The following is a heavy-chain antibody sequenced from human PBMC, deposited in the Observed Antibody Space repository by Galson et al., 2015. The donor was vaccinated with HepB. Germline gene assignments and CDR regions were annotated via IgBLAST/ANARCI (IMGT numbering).Heavy chain of an antibody. D-gene: IGHD2-2*01. V-gene: IGHV4-39*01. CDR3: ARSDCRSSGCFHYSGMDV. Sequence: ETLSLTCTVSGGSVRWTSYYWGWIRQPPGRGLEWIGSTYYSGSTYYTQSLKSRVTMSVDTSRNQFSLKLSSVTAADTAVYYCARSDCRSSGCFHYSGMDVWGQGTTVTVAS. J-gene: IGHJ6*02. CDR1: GGSVRWTSYY. CDR2: TYYSGST.